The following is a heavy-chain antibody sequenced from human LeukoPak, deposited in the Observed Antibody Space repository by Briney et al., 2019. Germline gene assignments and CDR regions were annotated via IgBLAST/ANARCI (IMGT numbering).Heavy chain of an antibody. CDR2: ISSSGSTI. Sequence: GGSLRLSCAASGFTFSSYEMNWVRQAPGKGLEWVSYISSSGSTIYYADSVKGRFTISRDNAKNSLYLQMNSLRAEDTAVYYCARDVVYYDILTGYYRADAFDIGGQGTMVTVSS. D-gene: IGHD3-9*01. CDR1: GFTFSSYE. V-gene: IGHV3-48*03. J-gene: IGHJ3*02. CDR3: ARDVVYYDILTGYYRADAFDI.